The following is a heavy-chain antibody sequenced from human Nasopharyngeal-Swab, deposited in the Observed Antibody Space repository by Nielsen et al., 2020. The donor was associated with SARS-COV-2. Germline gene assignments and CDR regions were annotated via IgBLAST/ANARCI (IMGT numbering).Heavy chain of an antibody. D-gene: IGHD5-18*01. CDR2: IYYSGST. CDR3: ARLYSYGIWYFDL. CDR1: GGSISSGGYY. Sequence: SETLSLTCTVSGGSISSGGYYWSWIRQHPGKGLEWIGYIYYSGSTYYNPSLKSRVTISVDTSKNQFSLKLSSVTAADTAVYYCARLYSYGIWYFDLWGRGTLVTVSS. J-gene: IGHJ2*01. V-gene: IGHV4-31*03.